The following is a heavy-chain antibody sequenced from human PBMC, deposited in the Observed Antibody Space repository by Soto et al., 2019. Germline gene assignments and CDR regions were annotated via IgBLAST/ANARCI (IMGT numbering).Heavy chain of an antibody. CDR1: GFTFTSSA. CDR3: AAESLRAVGATWDLDY. V-gene: IGHV1-58*01. Sequence: SVKVSCKASGFTFTSSAVQWVRQARGQRLEWIGWIVVGSGNTNYAQKFQERVTITRDMSTSTAYMELSSLRSEDTAVYYCAAESLRAVGATWDLDYWGQGTLVTVSS. CDR2: IVVGSGNT. D-gene: IGHD1-26*01. J-gene: IGHJ4*02.